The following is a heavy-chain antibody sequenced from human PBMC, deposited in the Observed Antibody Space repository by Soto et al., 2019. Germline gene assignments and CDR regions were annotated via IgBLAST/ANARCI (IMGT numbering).Heavy chain of an antibody. CDR3: AHLSGVVLNENWFDP. V-gene: IGHV1-69*13. J-gene: IGHJ5*02. Sequence: ASVKVSCKASGGTFSSYAISWVRQAPGQGLEWMGGIIPIFGTANYAQKFQGRVTITADESTSTAYMELSSLRSEDTAVYYCAHLSGVVLNENWFDPWGQGTLVTVSS. D-gene: IGHD2-8*01. CDR2: IIPIFGTA. CDR1: GGTFSSYA.